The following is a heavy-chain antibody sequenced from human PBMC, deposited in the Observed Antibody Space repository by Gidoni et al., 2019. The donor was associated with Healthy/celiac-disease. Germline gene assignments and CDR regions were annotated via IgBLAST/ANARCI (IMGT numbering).Heavy chain of an antibody. J-gene: IGHJ5*02. V-gene: IGHV2-5*02. CDR1: GFSLSTSGVG. CDR3: AHVVANWFDP. D-gene: IGHD2-15*01. CDR2: IYWDDDK. Sequence: QITLKESGPTLVKPTQTLTLTCTFSGFSLSTSGVGVGWIRQPPGKALEWLALIYWDDDKRYSPSLKSRLTITKDTSKNQVVLTMTNIDPVDTATYYCAHVVANWFDPWGQGTLVTVSS.